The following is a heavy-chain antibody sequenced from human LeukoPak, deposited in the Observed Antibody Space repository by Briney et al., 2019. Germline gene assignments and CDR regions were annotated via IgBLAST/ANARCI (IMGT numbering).Heavy chain of an antibody. CDR3: AREEMATIWSSNRNAFDI. J-gene: IGHJ3*02. Sequence: GGSLRLSCAASGFTFGSYAMHWVRQAPGKGLEWVAVISYDGSNKYYADSVKGRFTISRDNSKNTLYLQMNSLRAEDTAVYYCAREEMATIWSSNRNAFDIWGQGTMVTVSS. V-gene: IGHV3-30-3*01. CDR1: GFTFGSYA. CDR2: ISYDGSNK. D-gene: IGHD5-24*01.